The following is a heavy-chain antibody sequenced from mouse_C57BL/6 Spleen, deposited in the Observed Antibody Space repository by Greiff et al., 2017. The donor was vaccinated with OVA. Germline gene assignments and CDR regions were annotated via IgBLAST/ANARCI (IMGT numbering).Heavy chain of an antibody. Sequence: QVQLQQPWAELVKPGASVKLSCKASGYTFTSYWMHWVKQRPGRGLEWIGRIDPNSGGTKYNEKFKSKATLTVDKPSSTAYMQLSSLTSEDSAVYYCASFTTVVAEDAMDYWGQGTSVTVSS. CDR1: GYTFTSYW. J-gene: IGHJ4*01. CDR2: IDPNSGGT. CDR3: ASFTTVVAEDAMDY. V-gene: IGHV1-72*01. D-gene: IGHD1-1*01.